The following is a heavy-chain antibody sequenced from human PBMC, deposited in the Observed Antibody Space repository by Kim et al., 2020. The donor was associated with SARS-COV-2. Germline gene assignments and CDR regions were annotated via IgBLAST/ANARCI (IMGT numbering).Heavy chain of an antibody. CDR3: ARGRAGVVPSPILGIGPHYDYFIMDV. D-gene: IGHD7-27*01. J-gene: IGHJ6*02. Sequence: SETLSLTCAVYGGSFSGYHWSWVRQPPGKGLEWIGEINHSGSINYHPSLKSRVTISIDTSKNQFSLKLTSVTAADTCFYYCARGRAGVVPSPILGIGPHYDYFIMDVWGHGTTVTVSS. CDR2: INHSGSI. V-gene: IGHV4-34*01. CDR1: GGSFSGYH.